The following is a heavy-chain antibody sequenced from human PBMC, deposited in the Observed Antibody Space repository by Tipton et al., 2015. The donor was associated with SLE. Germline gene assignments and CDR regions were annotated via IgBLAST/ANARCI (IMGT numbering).Heavy chain of an antibody. CDR3: ARLGRQHLVES. J-gene: IGHJ5*01. D-gene: IGHD6-13*01. V-gene: IGHV4-39*01. CDR1: GGPISGTNHF. CDR2: IYYSGVA. Sequence: TLSLTCNVSGGPISGTNHFWGWIRQPPGKGLEWIGNIYYSGVAQYNPSLKSRVTISVNTSKNQFTPNLSSVTAADAAVYYCARLGRQHLVESWGQGTLVTVSS.